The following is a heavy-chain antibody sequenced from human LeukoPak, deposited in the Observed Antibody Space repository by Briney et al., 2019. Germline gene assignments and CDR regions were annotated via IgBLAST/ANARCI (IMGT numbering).Heavy chain of an antibody. V-gene: IGHV3-13*01. D-gene: IGHD3-16*01. Sequence: GGSLRLSCAASGFTSSSYDMHWVRQATGKGLEWVSAIGTAGDTYYPGSVKGRFTISRDNAKNTLYLQMNSLRAEDTAVYYCARFGSTTFADFWGQGTLVTVSS. J-gene: IGHJ4*02. CDR1: GFTSSSYD. CDR3: ARFGSTTFADF. CDR2: IGTAGDT.